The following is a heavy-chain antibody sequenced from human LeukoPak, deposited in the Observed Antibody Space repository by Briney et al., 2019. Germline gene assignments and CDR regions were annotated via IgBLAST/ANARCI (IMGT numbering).Heavy chain of an antibody. CDR1: GFTFSSYA. V-gene: IGHV3-23*01. CDR3: ATKRGEGTQLNYMWFDP. Sequence: GSLRLSFAASGFTFSSYAMTWVRPAPGKGLEWVSSISGGSDSTYYADSVKGRCTISRDNSKSMLYLQMNSLRAEDTAIYYCATKRGEGTQLNYMWFDPWGQGTLVTVSS. CDR2: ISGGSDST. D-gene: IGHD3-16*01. J-gene: IGHJ5*02.